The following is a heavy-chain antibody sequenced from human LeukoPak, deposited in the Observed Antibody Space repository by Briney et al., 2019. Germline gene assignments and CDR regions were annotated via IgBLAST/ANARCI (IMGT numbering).Heavy chain of an antibody. CDR3: ARGLRGSGSHYSNFDY. V-gene: IGHV3-33*01. D-gene: IGHD3-10*01. CDR2: IWSDGSNE. Sequence: GGSLRLSCAASGFDFHRYGMHWVRQAPGKGLDWVTLIWSDGSNEYYADSVKGRFTISRDNSKNALYLQMNSLRVEDTAVYYCARGLRGSGSHYSNFDYWGQGTLVTVSS. J-gene: IGHJ4*02. CDR1: GFDFHRYG.